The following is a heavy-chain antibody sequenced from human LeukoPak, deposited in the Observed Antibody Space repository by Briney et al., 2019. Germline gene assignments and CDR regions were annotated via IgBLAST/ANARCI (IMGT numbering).Heavy chain of an antibody. J-gene: IGHJ4*02. CDR2: ISSSSSTI. Sequence: PGGSLRLSCAASGFTFSSYSMNWVRQAPGKGLEWVSYISSSSSTIYYADSVKGRFTISRDNAKNSLYLQMNSLRAEDTAVYYCARDGRFGEFYFDHWGQGTLVTVSS. CDR1: GFTFSSYS. CDR3: ARDGRFGEFYFDH. D-gene: IGHD3-10*01. V-gene: IGHV3-48*01.